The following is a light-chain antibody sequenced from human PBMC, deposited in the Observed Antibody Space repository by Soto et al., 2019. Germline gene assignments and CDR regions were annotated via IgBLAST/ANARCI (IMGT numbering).Light chain of an antibody. CDR3: QQSDTFPAT. CDR1: QGIRSW. Sequence: DIQMTQSPSSVSASVGDRVTITCRASQGIRSWLAWYQQRPGKAPKLLISAASSLQSAVPSRFSGSGSGADFTLTISSLQPDDFATYYCQQSDTFPATFGGGTRVAIK. CDR2: AAS. J-gene: IGKJ4*01. V-gene: IGKV1D-12*01.